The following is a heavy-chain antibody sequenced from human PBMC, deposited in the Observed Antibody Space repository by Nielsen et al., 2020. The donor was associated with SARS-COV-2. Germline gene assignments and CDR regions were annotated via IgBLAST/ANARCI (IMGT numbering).Heavy chain of an antibody. Sequence: SLKISCAASGFTFDDYAMHWVRQAPGKGLEWVSGISWNSGSIGYADSVKGRFTISRDNAKNSLYLQMNSLRAEDTALYYCAKLPIAVAGITLDYWGQGTLVTVSS. V-gene: IGHV3-9*01. CDR1: GFTFDDYA. D-gene: IGHD6-19*01. CDR2: ISWNSGSI. J-gene: IGHJ4*02. CDR3: AKLPIAVAGITLDY.